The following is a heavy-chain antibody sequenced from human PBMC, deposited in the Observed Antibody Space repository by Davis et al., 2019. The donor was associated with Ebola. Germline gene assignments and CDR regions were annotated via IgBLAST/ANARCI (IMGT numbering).Heavy chain of an antibody. CDR3: ARHHYMRIDY. CDR2: INQDGSEK. CDR1: GFTFSGHW. Sequence: GESLKIPCAASGFTFSGHWMTWVRQAPGKGLEGVANINQDGSEKNYVDSVKGRFTIYRDNAKSSLYVYMNSLRVDETAVYYCARHHYMRIDYWGHGSVVTVSS. V-gene: IGHV3-7*03. D-gene: IGHD4-11*01. J-gene: IGHJ4*01.